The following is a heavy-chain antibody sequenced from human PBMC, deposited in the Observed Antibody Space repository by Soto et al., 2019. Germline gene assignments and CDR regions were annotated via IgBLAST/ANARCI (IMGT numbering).Heavy chain of an antibody. V-gene: IGHV3-15*01. CDR3: TTKLCPKIIGVMRALRYC. D-gene: IGHD3-3*01. CDR1: AFTLSIAW. CDR2: IKSKIDGGTT. J-gene: IGHJ6*02. Sequence: PGGSLRISCSASAFTLSIAWMSWVRQAPGKGLEWVGRIKSKIDGGTTDYAEPVKGRFTISRDDSKNTGYLQMNRLKSEDTAVYYCTTKLCPKIIGVMRALRYCCGQGTSVTVSS.